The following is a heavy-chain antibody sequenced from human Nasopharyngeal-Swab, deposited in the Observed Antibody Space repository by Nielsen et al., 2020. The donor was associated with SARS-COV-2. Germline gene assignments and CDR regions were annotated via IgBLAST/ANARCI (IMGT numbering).Heavy chain of an antibody. Sequence: SVKVSCKASGFTFTSSAVQWVRQARGQRLEWIGWIVVGSGNTNYAQKFQERVTITRDMSTSTAYMELSSLRSEDTAVYYCARGLLWFGERFDYWGQGTLVTVSS. CDR1: GFTFTSSA. V-gene: IGHV1-58*01. D-gene: IGHD3-10*01. CDR3: ARGLLWFGERFDY. J-gene: IGHJ4*02. CDR2: IVVGSGNT.